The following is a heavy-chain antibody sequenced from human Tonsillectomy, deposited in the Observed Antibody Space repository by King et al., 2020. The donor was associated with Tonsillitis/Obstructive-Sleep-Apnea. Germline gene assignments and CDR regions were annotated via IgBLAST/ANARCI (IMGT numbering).Heavy chain of an antibody. CDR1: GFTFSSYA. CDR2: ISYDGSNK. D-gene: IGHD3-10*01. CDR3: ARDRGKQTAYYYMDV. Sequence: VQLVESGGGVVQPGRSLRLSCAASGFTFSSYAMHWVRQAPGKGLEWVAVISYDGSNKYYADSVKGRFTISRDNSKNTLYLQMNSLRAEDTAVYYCARDRGKQTAYYYMDVWGKGTTVTVSS. V-gene: IGHV3-30*01. J-gene: IGHJ6*03.